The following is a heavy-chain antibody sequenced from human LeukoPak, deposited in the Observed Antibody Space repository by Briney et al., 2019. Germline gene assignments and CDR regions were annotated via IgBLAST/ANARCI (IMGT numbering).Heavy chain of an antibody. V-gene: IGHV1-46*01. J-gene: IGHJ4*02. CDR1: GYTFTSYY. D-gene: IGHD3-22*01. CDR3: ARGGYDSNPFDY. CDR2: INPSGGST. Sequence: ASVKVSCKASGYTFTSYYMHWVRQAPGQGLEWMGIINPSGGSTSYAQKFQGRVTMTRDTSISTAYMELSRLRSDDTAVYYCARGGYDSNPFDYWGQGTLVTVSS.